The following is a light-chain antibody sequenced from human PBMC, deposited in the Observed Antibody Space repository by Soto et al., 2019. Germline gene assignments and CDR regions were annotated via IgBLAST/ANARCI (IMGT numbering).Light chain of an antibody. V-gene: IGLV1-40*01. Sequence: QSVLTQPPSVSGAPGQRVTISCTGSSSXIGAGYDVQWYQQLPGAAPKLLIFGNSNRPSGVPDRFSGSRSGTSASLAITGLQAEDEADYFCQSYDISLSVSVIFGGGTKLTVL. CDR1: SSXIGAGYD. CDR3: QSYDISLSVSVI. CDR2: GNS. J-gene: IGLJ2*01.